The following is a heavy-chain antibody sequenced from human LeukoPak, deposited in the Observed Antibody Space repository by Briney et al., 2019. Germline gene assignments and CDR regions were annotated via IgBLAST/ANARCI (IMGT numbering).Heavy chain of an antibody. V-gene: IGHV3-23*01. CDR2: ISTSGRT. CDR3: ARDLDSSGYYHVVDS. Sequence: TGGSLRLSCADSGFTFSSYAMGWVRQAPGKGLEWVSLISTSGRTHYADSVQGRFTISRDNSKNTLSLHMNSLRAEDTAVYYCARDLDSSGYYHVVDSWGQGALVTVSS. D-gene: IGHD3-22*01. J-gene: IGHJ4*02. CDR1: GFTFSSYA.